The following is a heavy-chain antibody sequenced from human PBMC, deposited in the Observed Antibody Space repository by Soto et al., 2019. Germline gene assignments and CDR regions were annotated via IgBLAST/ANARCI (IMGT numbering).Heavy chain of an antibody. CDR2: IHHSGST. Sequence: SETLSLTSAVSGDYISRFNWWSWVRQSPGKGLEWIGEIHHSGSTNYNPSLKSRVTISVDKSKNQFSLKLSSVTAADTAVYYCARYDYGSGDDYNIDYWGQGILVTVSS. CDR3: ARYDYGSGDDYNIDY. D-gene: IGHD3-10*01. CDR1: GDYISRFNW. V-gene: IGHV4-4*02. J-gene: IGHJ4*02.